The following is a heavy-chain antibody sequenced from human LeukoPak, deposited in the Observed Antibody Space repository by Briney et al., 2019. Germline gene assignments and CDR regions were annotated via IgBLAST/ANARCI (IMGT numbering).Heavy chain of an antibody. D-gene: IGHD1-26*01. CDR3: AKDGGWRSKGLPTRNYMDV. Sequence: GGSLTLSCAAAGFTFSSYAMSWARQPPGRGREWVSCMVGNIAYIGYADYVKGRFTISRDNAKNFLYLEMNSLRVEDTALYYCAKDGGWRSKGLPTRNYMDVWGKGTTVTVS. V-gene: IGHV3-9*01. J-gene: IGHJ6*03. CDR2: MVGNIAYI. CDR1: GFTFSSYA.